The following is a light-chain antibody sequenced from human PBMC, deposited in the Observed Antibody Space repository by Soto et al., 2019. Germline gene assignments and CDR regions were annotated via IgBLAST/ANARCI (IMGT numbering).Light chain of an antibody. Sequence: QSVLTQPASVSGSPGQSITISCTGTSSDVGAYNYVSWYQQHPGKAPKLMIYYVSDRPSGVSNRFSGSKSGNTASLTISGLQAEDEADYYCISYTSSSTLVFGGGTKLTVL. J-gene: IGLJ2*01. CDR1: SSDVGAYNY. CDR2: YVS. CDR3: ISYTSSSTLV. V-gene: IGLV2-14*01.